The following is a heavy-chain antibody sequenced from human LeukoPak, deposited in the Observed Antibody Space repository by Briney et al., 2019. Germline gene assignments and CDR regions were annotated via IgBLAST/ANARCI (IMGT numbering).Heavy chain of an antibody. J-gene: IGHJ4*02. Sequence: PSETLSLTCTVSGGSISSGSYYWRWIRQPAGKGLEWIGRIYTSGSTNYNPSLKSRVTISVDTSKNQFSLKLSSVTAADTAVYYCARDRYYYDSSGYHLPYYSDYWGQGTLVTVSS. CDR1: GGSISSGSYY. V-gene: IGHV4-61*02. D-gene: IGHD3-22*01. CDR3: ARDRYYYDSSGYHLPYYSDY. CDR2: IYTSGST.